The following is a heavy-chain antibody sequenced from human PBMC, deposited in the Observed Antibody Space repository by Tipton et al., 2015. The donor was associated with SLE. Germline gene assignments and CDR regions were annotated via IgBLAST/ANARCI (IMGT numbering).Heavy chain of an antibody. V-gene: IGHV4-61*05. CDR1: GGSISSSSYY. CDR2: IYYNGRT. Sequence: TLSLTCTVSGGSISSSSYYWGWIRQPPGKGLEWIGYIYYNGRTNYNPSLKSRVTISVDTSRIQFSLKLSSVTAADTAVYYCARGSSQEYFDYWGQGTLVTVSS. CDR3: ARGSSQEYFDY. D-gene: IGHD6-13*01. J-gene: IGHJ4*02.